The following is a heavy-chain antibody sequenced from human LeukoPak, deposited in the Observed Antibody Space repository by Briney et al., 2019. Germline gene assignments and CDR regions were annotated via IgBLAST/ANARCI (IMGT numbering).Heavy chain of an antibody. CDR1: GYSISSGYY. V-gene: IGHV4-38-2*01. CDR3: ARGLGLLIGSIWYPDAFDI. J-gene: IGHJ3*02. CDR2: VYHVGTT. D-gene: IGHD6-13*01. Sequence: SETLSLTCAVSGYSISSGYYWGWIRQPPGKGLEWIVVYHVGTTDYNPSLRSRVTISVDGSKNQMSLTLRSVAAEDTAMYYCARGLGLLIGSIWYPDAFDIWGQGAMVTVSS.